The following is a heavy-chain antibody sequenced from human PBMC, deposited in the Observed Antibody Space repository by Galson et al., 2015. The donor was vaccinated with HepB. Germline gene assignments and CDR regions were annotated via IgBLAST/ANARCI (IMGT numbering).Heavy chain of an antibody. CDR3: ARDFHYYDSSGYTPLGEENDAFDI. Sequence: SVKVSCKASGGTFSSYTISWVRQAPGQGLEWMGRIIPILGIANYAQKFQGRVTITADKSTSTAYMELSSLRSEDTAVYYCARDFHYYDSSGYTPLGEENDAFDIWGQGTMVTVSS. V-gene: IGHV1-69*04. J-gene: IGHJ3*02. CDR1: GGTFSSYT. CDR2: IIPILGIA. D-gene: IGHD3-22*01.